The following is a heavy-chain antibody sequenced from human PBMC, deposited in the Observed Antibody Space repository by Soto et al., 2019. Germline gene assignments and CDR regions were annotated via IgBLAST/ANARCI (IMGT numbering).Heavy chain of an antibody. Sequence: GESLKISCAASGFTFSSYAMSWVRQAPGKGLEWVSAISGSGGSTYYADSVKGRFTISRDNSKNTLYLQMNSLRAEDTAVYYCAKTGDSSGYYYYYYGMDVWGQGTTVTVSS. CDR3: AKTGDSSGYYYYYYGMDV. CDR1: GFTFSSYA. V-gene: IGHV3-23*01. CDR2: ISGSGGST. J-gene: IGHJ6*02. D-gene: IGHD3-22*01.